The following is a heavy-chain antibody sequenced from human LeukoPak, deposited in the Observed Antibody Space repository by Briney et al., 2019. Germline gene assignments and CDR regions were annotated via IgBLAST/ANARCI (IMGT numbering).Heavy chain of an antibody. Sequence: PGGSPRLSCAASGFTFSSYWMSWGRHAPGKGLEWVANIKQDGSEKYYVDSVKGRFTISRDNAKNSLYLQMNSLRDQDTAVYYCARVGGYSYGRYYYYYGMGVWGQGTTVTVSS. CDR1: GFTFSSYW. V-gene: IGHV3-7*05. J-gene: IGHJ6*02. CDR2: IKQDGSEK. CDR3: ARVGGYSYGRYYYYYGMGV. D-gene: IGHD5-18*01.